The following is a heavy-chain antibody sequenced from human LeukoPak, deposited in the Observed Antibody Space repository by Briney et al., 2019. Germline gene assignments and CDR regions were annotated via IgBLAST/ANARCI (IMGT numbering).Heavy chain of an antibody. V-gene: IGHV1-58*02. CDR2: IVVGSGNT. CDR1: GFTFTRSA. J-gene: IGHJ4*02. D-gene: IGHD3-10*01. Sequence: GTSVKVSCKASGFTFTRSAMQWVRQARGQRLVWIGWIVVGSGNTNYAQKFQERVTITRDMSTSTAHMELSSLRSEDTAVYYCAALYTFGSGSYSPIDYWGQGTLVTVSS. CDR3: AALYTFGSGSYSPIDY.